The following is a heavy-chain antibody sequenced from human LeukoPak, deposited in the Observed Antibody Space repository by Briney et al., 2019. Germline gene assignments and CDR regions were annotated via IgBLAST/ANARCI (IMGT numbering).Heavy chain of an antibody. D-gene: IGHD4-17*01. CDR2: IYYSGST. Sequence: SETLSLTCTVSGGSISSYYWSWIRQPPGKGLEWIGYIYYSGSTNYNPSLKSRVTISVDTSKNQFSLKLSSVTAADTAVYYCARALYGDFDYDAFDIWGQGTMVTVSS. J-gene: IGHJ3*02. CDR3: ARALYGDFDYDAFDI. V-gene: IGHV4-59*08. CDR1: GGSISSYY.